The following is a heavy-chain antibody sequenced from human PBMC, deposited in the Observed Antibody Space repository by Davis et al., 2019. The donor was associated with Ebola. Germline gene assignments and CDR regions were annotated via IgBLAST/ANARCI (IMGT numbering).Heavy chain of an antibody. Sequence: AASVKVSCKASGYTFTSYDIGWVRQAPGQGLEWMGWISAYNGNTNYAQKLQGRVTMTTDTSTSTAYMELRSLRSDDTAVYYCARFRVTMVRGYNWFDPWGQGTLVTVSS. D-gene: IGHD3-10*01. V-gene: IGHV1-18*01. CDR1: GYTFTSYD. CDR2: ISAYNGNT. J-gene: IGHJ5*02. CDR3: ARFRVTMVRGYNWFDP.